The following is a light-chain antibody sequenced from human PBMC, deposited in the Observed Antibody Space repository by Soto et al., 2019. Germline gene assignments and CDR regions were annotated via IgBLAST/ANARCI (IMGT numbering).Light chain of an antibody. Sequence: QSVLTQPPSVSGAPGQRVTISCTGSASNFGAGYDVHWYQQVPGTAPKLLIYDNTNRPSGVSVRFSGSKSGTSASLAISGLQAEDEADYYCQSFDKYLSAVVFGGGTKLTVL. J-gene: IGLJ2*01. CDR1: ASNFGAGYD. V-gene: IGLV1-40*01. CDR3: QSFDKYLSAVV. CDR2: DNT.